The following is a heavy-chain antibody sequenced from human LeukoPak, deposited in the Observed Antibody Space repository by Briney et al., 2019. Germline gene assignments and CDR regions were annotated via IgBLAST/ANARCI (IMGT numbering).Heavy chain of an antibody. D-gene: IGHD3-10*01. CDR3: ARDRGGRITFNWFDP. V-gene: IGHV4-34*01. CDR1: GGSFSGYY. J-gene: IGHJ5*02. CDR2: INHSGST. Sequence: PSETLSLTCAVYGGSFSGYYWSWIRQPPGKGLEWIGEINHSGSTNYNPSLKSRVTISVDTSKNQFSLKLSPVTAADTAVYYCARDRGGRITFNWFDPWGQGTLVTVSS.